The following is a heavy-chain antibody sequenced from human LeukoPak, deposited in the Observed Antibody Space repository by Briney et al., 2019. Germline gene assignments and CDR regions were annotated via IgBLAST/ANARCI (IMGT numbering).Heavy chain of an antibody. CDR2: IIPIFGTA. J-gene: IGHJ5*02. CDR1: GGTFSSYA. D-gene: IGHD2-2*02. Sequence: SVKVSCKASGGTFSSYAISWVRQAPGQGLEWMGGIIPIFGTANYAQKFQGRVTITADESTSTAYMELSSLRSEDTAVYYCARDDHCSSTSCYSWFDPWGQGTLVTVSS. V-gene: IGHV1-69*13. CDR3: ARDDHCSSTSCYSWFDP.